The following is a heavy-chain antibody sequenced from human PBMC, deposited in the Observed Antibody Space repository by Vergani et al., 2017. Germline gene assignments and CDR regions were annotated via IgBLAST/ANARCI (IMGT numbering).Heavy chain of an antibody. D-gene: IGHD1-26*01. Sequence: EVQLVESGGGLVQPGRSLRLSCAASGFTFSNAWMSWVRQAPGKGLEWVGRIKSKTDGGTTDYAAPVKGRFSISRDDSHNTLYLQMNSLKTEDSAVYYCANDGRDSWSDSDWYFDLWGRGTLVTVSS. CDR2: IKSKTDGGTT. CDR1: GFTFSNAW. CDR3: ANDGRDSWSDSDWYFDL. J-gene: IGHJ2*01. V-gene: IGHV3-15*01.